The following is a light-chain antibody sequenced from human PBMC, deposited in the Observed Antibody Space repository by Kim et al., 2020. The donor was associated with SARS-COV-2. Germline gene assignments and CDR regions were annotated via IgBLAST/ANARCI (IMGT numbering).Light chain of an antibody. CDR1: NIGQKT. Sequence: VAQGQTSIITWESDNIGQKTVHWYQHMPGPAPVVVIYYDDDRPSGIPERFSGSNSGNTATLTISRVEAGDEADYYCQLWDSRSGAVFGGGTQLTVL. J-gene: IGLJ2*01. CDR3: QLWDSRSGAV. CDR2: YDD. V-gene: IGLV3-21*01.